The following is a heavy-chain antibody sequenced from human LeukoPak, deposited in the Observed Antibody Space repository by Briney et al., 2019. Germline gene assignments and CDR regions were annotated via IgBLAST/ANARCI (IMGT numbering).Heavy chain of an antibody. V-gene: IGHV4-59*08. CDR2: IYYSGST. CDR3: ARHTRSGWYYFDY. J-gene: IGHJ4*02. CDR1: GGSISSYY. D-gene: IGHD6-19*01. Sequence: SETLSLTCTVPGGSISSYYWSWIRQPPGKGLEWIGYIYYSGSTNYNPSLKSRVTISVDTSKNQFSLKLSSVTAADTAVYYCARHTRSGWYYFDYWGQGTLVTVSS.